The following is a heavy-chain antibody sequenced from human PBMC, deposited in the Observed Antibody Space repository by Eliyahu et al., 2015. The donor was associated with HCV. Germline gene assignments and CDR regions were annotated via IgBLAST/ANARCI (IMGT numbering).Heavy chain of an antibody. CDR1: GXXISTXX. J-gene: IGHJ5*02. Sequence: QVQLQESGPGLVKPSETLSLTCPVSGXXISTXXXXWIRQPPGKGLEWIGYIHYSGTXXYNPSLKSRVTISVDTSKNQFSLKLSSVTAADTAVYYCASGGGGIAVAGTGGWFDPWGQGTLVTVSS. D-gene: IGHD6-19*01. CDR3: ASGGGGIAVAGTGGWFDP. V-gene: IGHV4-59*12. CDR2: IHYSGTX.